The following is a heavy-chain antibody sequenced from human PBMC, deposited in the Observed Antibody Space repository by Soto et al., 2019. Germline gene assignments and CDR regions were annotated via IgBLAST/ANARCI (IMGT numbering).Heavy chain of an antibody. CDR2: IIPIFGTA. V-gene: IGHV1-69*13. J-gene: IGHJ5*02. Sequence: ASVKVSCKASGGTFSSYAISWVRQAPGQGLEWMGGIIPIFGTANYAQKFQGRVTITADESTSTAYMELSSLRSEDTAVYYCARELYGYVGGGVWFDPWGQGTLVTVSS. D-gene: IGHD3-16*01. CDR3: ARELYGYVGGGVWFDP. CDR1: GGTFSSYA.